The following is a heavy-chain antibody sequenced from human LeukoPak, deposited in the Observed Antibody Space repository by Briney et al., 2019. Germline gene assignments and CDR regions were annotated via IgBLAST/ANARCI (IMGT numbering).Heavy chain of an antibody. J-gene: IGHJ6*03. CDR2: ISSSSSTI. CDR3: ARDAHLWFGDFSYYYMDV. D-gene: IGHD3-10*01. CDR1: GFTFSSYS. Sequence: GGSLRLSCAASGFTFSSYSMNWVRQAPGKGLEWVSYISSSSSTIYYADSVKGRFTISRDNAKNSLYLQMNSLRAEDTAVYYCARDAHLWFGDFSYYYMDVWGKGTTVTVSS. V-gene: IGHV3-48*04.